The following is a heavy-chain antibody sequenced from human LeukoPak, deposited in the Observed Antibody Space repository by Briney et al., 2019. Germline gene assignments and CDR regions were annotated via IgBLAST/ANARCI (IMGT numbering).Heavy chain of an antibody. V-gene: IGHV5-51*01. CDR1: GYSFTNYW. Sequence: ESLKISRKGSGYSFTNYWIGRVRQVPGKGLEWMGITYPADSDTSNSPSFQGQVTISVNKTPSTAYPEWSSLKASDTARYYCARRIPLSGYMDYWGQGTPVSVPS. J-gene: IGHJ4*02. CDR2: TYPADSDT. D-gene: IGHD3-22*01. CDR3: ARRIPLSGYMDY.